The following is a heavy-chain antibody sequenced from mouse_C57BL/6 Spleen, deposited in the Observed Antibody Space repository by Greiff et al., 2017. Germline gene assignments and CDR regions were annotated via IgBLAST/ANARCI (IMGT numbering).Heavy chain of an antibody. CDR1: GFTFSNYW. CDR3: TGTSYDYDFAY. V-gene: IGHV6-3*01. Sequence: EVKLMESGGGLVQPGGSMKLSCVASGFTFSNYWMNWVRQSPEKGLEWVAQIGLKSDNYATHYAESVKGRFTISRDDSKSSVYLQMNNLSAEDTGIYYCTGTSYDYDFAYWGQGTLVTVSA. J-gene: IGHJ3*01. CDR2: IGLKSDNYAT. D-gene: IGHD2-4*01.